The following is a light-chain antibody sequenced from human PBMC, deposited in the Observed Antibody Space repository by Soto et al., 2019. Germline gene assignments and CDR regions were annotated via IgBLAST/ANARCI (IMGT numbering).Light chain of an antibody. V-gene: IGKV1-5*01. CDR3: QQYNSSPWT. Sequence: DIRMTQSPSTLSASVGDRVTITCRASQSISSWLAWYQQKPGKAPELLIYDASSLESGVPSRFSGSGSGTEFTLTISSLQPDDFATYYCQQYNSSPWTFGQGTKVEIK. J-gene: IGKJ1*01. CDR2: DAS. CDR1: QSISSW.